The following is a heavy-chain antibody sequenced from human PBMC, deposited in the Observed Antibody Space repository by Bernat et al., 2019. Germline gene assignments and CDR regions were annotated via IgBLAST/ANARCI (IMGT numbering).Heavy chain of an antibody. CDR3: ARQTVSCHDY. V-gene: IGHV3-73*01. CDR2: IRNKDDNYAT. CDR1: GFMLSDSH. D-gene: IGHD2-2*01. Sequence: EVHLVESGGGLVQPGGSLRLSCAASGFMLSDSHMHWVRQAPGKGLEWVGHIRNKDDNYATAYGVSVRGRFTISRDDSQNTAYLQMNILKREDTAVYFCARQTVSCHDYWGQGALVIVSS. J-gene: IGHJ4*02.